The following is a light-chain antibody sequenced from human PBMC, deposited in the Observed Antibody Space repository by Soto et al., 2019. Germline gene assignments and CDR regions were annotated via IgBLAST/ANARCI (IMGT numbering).Light chain of an antibody. Sequence: EIVMTQSPATLSLSPGERVTLSCRASQTIDNTLAWYQRKPGQAPRLLIYDASTRATGVPARFSGSGSGTDFTLTISSLQSEDFAVYYCQHYNYWPYTFGQGTKVEIK. CDR2: DAS. J-gene: IGKJ2*01. CDR3: QHYNYWPYT. CDR1: QTIDNT. V-gene: IGKV3-15*01.